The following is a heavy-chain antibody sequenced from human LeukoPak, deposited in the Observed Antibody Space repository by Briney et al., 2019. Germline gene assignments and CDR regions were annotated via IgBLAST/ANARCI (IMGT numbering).Heavy chain of an antibody. CDR2: ISWNSGSI. D-gene: IGHD6-13*01. CDR1: GFTFDDYA. CDR3: AKGRQQLAQDYYYYGMDV. V-gene: IGHV3-9*01. J-gene: IGHJ6*02. Sequence: PGGSLRLSCAASGFTFDDYAMHWVRQAPGKGLEWVSGISWNSGSIGYADSVKGRFTISRDNAKNSLYLQMNSLRAEDAALYYCAKGRQQLAQDYYYYGMDVWGQGTTVTVSS.